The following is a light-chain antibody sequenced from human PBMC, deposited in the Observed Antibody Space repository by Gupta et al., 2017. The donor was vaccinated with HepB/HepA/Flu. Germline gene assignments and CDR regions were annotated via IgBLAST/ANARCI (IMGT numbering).Light chain of an antibody. CDR3: ENSDIHTHGWV. CDR2: LECRGSY. CDR1: SGHSSYI. V-gene: IGLV4-60*03. Sequence: QPVLTQSSSASASLGSSVKLTCTLSSGHSSYIIAWHQQQPGKAPRYLMKLECRGSYNKGSGVPDRFAGYSAAADPSPNTSNLQSEDEADDYCENSDIHTHGWVFGGGTKLTVL. J-gene: IGLJ3*02.